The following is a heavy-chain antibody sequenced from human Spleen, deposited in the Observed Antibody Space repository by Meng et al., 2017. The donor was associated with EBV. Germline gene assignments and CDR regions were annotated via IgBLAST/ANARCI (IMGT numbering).Heavy chain of an antibody. D-gene: IGHD2-15*01. V-gene: IGHV1-69*01. CDR2: IIPIFGTA. Sequence: QVQLVQSGAEVKKPXSSVKVSCKASGGTFSSYAISWVRQAPGQGLEWMGGIIPIFGTANYAQKFQGRVTITADESTSTAYMELSSLRSEDTAVYYCARGLRDCSGGSCYSQRHNWFDPWGQGTLVTVSS. CDR3: ARGLRDCSGGSCYSQRHNWFDP. J-gene: IGHJ5*02. CDR1: GGTFSSYA.